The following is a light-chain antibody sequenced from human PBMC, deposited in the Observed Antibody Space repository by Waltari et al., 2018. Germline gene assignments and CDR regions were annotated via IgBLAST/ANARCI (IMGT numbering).Light chain of an antibody. CDR1: GSYTGAGYD. CDR3: QSYDPSLSVV. CDR2: GVN. J-gene: IGLJ2*01. Sequence: QSVLSQPPSVSAAPGQRVAIPCTGSGSYTGAGYDVHWYQQHPGKAPKLRIYGVNNRPLGVPDRFAGSQFGTSASLAITGLQAEDEADYYCQSYDPSLSVVFGGGTKLTVL. V-gene: IGLV1-40*01.